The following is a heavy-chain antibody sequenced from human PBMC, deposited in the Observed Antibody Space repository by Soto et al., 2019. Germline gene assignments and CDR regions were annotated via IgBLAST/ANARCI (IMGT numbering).Heavy chain of an antibody. J-gene: IGHJ4*02. CDR1: GGSISSGGYY. V-gene: IGHV4-31*03. CDR2: IYYSGRT. Sequence: QVQLQESGPGLVKPSQTLSLTCTVSGGSISSGGYYWSWISQHPGKGLEWIGYIYYSGRTYYNPSLKSRVTISVDTSKHQFSLKLSSVTAADTAVYYCAKIPRDLLWFGELSLWGQGTLVTVSS. CDR3: AKIPRDLLWFGELSL. D-gene: IGHD3-10*01.